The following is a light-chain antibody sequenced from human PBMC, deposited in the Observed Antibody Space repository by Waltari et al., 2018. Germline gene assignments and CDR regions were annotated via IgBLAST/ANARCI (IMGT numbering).Light chain of an antibody. Sequence: QSVLTQPPSASGTPGQRVTISCSGGSANIGSHTVFWYQQLPGSAPKLLIYANTKRPSGVPDRFSASKSGSSASRAITGLQSEDEADYYCAAWDDSLSGLNWLFGGGTKLTVL. CDR2: ANT. CDR3: AAWDDSLSGLNWL. V-gene: IGLV1-44*01. J-gene: IGLJ3*02. CDR1: SANIGSHT.